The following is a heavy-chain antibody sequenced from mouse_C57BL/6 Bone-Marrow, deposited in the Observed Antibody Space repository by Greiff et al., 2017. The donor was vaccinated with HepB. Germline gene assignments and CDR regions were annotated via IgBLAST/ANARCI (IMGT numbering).Heavy chain of an antibody. D-gene: IGHD2-4*01. J-gene: IGHJ3*01. V-gene: IGHV5-17*01. Sequence: EVKVVESGGGLVKPGGSLKLSCAAYGFTFSDDGMHWVRQDPEKGLEWVAYISSGSSTIYYADTVKGRFTISRDNAKNTLFLQMTSLRSEDTAMYYCARHDFFAYWGQGTLVTVSA. CDR3: ARHDFFAY. CDR2: ISSGSSTI. CDR1: GFTFSDDG.